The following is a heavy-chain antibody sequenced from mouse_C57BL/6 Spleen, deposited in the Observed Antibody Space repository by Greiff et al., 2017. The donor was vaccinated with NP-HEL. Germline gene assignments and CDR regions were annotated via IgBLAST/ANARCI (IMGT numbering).Heavy chain of an antibody. J-gene: IGHJ2*01. Sequence: EVKLQESGPGLVKPSQSLSLTCSVTGYSITSGYYWNWIRQFPGNKLEWMGYISYDGSNNYNPSLKNRISITRDTSKHQFFLKLNSVTTEDTATYYCAREGDAYYFDYWGQGTTLTVSS. D-gene: IGHD3-3*01. CDR1: GYSITSGYY. CDR2: ISYDGSN. CDR3: AREGDAYYFDY. V-gene: IGHV3-6*01.